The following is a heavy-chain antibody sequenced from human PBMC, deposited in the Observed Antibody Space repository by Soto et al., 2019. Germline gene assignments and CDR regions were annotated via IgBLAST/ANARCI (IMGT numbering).Heavy chain of an antibody. CDR1: GYTFTSYG. CDR3: AAVPVYYDILTGYYKYYYYGMDV. D-gene: IGHD3-9*01. Sequence: ASVKVSCKASGYTFTSYGISWVRQAPGQGLEWMGWISAYNGNTNYAQKLQGRVTITRDMSTSTAYMELSSLRSEDTAVYYCAAVPVYYDILTGYYKYYYYGMDVWGQGTTVTVSS. V-gene: IGHV1-18*01. CDR2: ISAYNGNT. J-gene: IGHJ6*02.